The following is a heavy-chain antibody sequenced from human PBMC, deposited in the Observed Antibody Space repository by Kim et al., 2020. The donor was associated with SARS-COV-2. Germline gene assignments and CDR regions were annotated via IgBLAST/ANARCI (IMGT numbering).Heavy chain of an antibody. Sequence: SLKSRVTISVDTSKNQFSLKLSSVTAADTAVYYCARASRSTPSSYYFDYWGQGTLVTVSS. J-gene: IGHJ4*02. CDR3: ARASRSTPSSYYFDY. V-gene: IGHV4-31*02. D-gene: IGHD6-6*01.